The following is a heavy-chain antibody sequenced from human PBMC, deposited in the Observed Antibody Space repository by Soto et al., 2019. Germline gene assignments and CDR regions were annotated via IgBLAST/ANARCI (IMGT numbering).Heavy chain of an antibody. D-gene: IGHD2-15*01. Sequence: PSETLSLTCTVSGGSISSGGYYWSWIRQHPGKGLEWIGYIYYSGSTYYNPSLKSRVTISVDTSENQFSLKLSSVTAADTTVYYCATVLGYCSGGSCYSGYYFDYWGQGTLVTVSS. CDR1: GGSISSGGYY. CDR3: ATVLGYCSGGSCYSGYYFDY. J-gene: IGHJ4*02. V-gene: IGHV4-31*03. CDR2: IYYSGST.